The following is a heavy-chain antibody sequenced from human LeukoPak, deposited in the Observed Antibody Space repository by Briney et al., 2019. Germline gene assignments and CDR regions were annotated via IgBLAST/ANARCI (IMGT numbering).Heavy chain of an antibody. V-gene: IGHV3-9*01. CDR3: AKDCWFDP. Sequence: GGSLRLSCAASGFTFDDYAMHWVRQAPGKGLEWVSGISWNSGSIGYADSVKGRFTISRDNAKNSLYLQMNSLRAEDTALYYCAKDCWFDPWGQGTLVTVSS. CDR2: ISWNSGSI. J-gene: IGHJ5*02. CDR1: GFTFDDYA.